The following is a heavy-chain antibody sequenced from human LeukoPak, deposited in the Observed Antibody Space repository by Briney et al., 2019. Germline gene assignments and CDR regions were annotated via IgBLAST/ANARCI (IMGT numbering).Heavy chain of an antibody. CDR3: AKSSRITMVRGVIQLDY. Sequence: PGGSLRLSCAASGFTFDDYAMHWVRQAPGKGLEWVSGISWNSGSIGYADSVKGRFTISRDNAKNSLYLQMNSLRAEDTALYYCAKSSRITMVRGVIQLDYWGHGTLVTVSS. V-gene: IGHV3-9*01. D-gene: IGHD3-10*01. J-gene: IGHJ4*01. CDR1: GFTFDDYA. CDR2: ISWNSGSI.